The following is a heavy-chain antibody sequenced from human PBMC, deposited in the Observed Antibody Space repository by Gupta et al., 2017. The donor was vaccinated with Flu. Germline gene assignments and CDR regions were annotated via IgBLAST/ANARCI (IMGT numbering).Heavy chain of an antibody. V-gene: IGHV3-23*01. CDR3: AKGYCSSTSCYPYYFDY. CDR2: ISGRGGST. D-gene: IGHD2-2*01. Sequence: GKGLEWVSAISGRGGSTYYADSVKGRFTISRDNSKNTLYLQMNSLRAEDTAVYYCAKGYCSSTSCYPYYFDYWGQGTLVTVSS. J-gene: IGHJ4*02.